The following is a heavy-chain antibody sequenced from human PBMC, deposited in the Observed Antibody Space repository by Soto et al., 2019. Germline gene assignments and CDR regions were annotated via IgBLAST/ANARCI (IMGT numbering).Heavy chain of an antibody. D-gene: IGHD3-3*01. CDR2: ISYDGSNK. J-gene: IGHJ6*02. CDR1: GFTFSSYG. CDR3: AKDFYDFWSGPYYYYGMDV. V-gene: IGHV3-30*18. Sequence: PGGSLRLSCAASGFTFSSYGMHWVRQAPGKGLEWVAVISYDGSNKYYADSVKGRFTISRDNSKNTLYLQMNSLRAEDTAVYYCAKDFYDFWSGPYYYYGMDVWGQGTTVTSP.